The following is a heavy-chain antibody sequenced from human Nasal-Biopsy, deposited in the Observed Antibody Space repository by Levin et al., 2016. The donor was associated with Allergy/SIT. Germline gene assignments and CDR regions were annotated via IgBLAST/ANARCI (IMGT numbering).Heavy chain of an antibody. CDR1: GFTFNTSW. J-gene: IGHJ3*02. V-gene: IGHV3-74*01. Sequence: GESLKISCAASGFTFNTSWIHWLRQAPGTGLLWVSRVSGDGNITTYADSVRGRFTISRDNANNRLYLQMNSLRAEDTAVYYCARQSKGNRSFDIWGQGTVVTVST. CDR3: ARQSKGNRSFDI. CDR2: VSGDGNIT. D-gene: IGHD3-16*02.